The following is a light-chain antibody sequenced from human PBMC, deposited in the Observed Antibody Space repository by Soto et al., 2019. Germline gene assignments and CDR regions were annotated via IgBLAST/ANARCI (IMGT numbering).Light chain of an antibody. J-gene: IGLJ7*01. V-gene: IGLV1-40*01. CDR2: GNN. CDR1: SSNIGAGYD. Sequence: QLVLTQPPSVSGAPGQRITISCTGSSSNIGAGYDVHWYQQLPGTAPKLLIYGNNNRPSGVPDRFSGSKSGTSASLAITGLQAEDEADYYCQSFDSSLSYSKFGGGTQLTVL. CDR3: QSFDSSLSYSK.